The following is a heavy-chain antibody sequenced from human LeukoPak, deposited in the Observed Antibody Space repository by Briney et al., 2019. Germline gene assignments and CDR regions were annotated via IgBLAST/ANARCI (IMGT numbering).Heavy chain of an antibody. CDR2: IHHRGST. D-gene: IGHD3-10*01. CDR1: GGSFSRYY. Sequence: SETLSLTCAVYGGSFSRYYWSWIRQPPGQGLEQIGEIHHRGSTNYNPSLKTRVTISGDTSKTQFFLKLSFVNAADTAVYYCARGRISRYGSGRRSGVIDYWGQGTLVTVSS. J-gene: IGHJ4*01. V-gene: IGHV4-34*01. CDR3: ARGRISRYGSGRRSGVIDY.